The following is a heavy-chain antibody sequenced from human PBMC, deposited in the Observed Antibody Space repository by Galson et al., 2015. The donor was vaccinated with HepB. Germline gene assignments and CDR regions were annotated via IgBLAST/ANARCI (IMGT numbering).Heavy chain of an antibody. Sequence: SVKVSCKVSGYTLTELSMHWVRQAPGKGLEWMGGFDPEDGETIYGQKFQGRVTMTEDTSTDTAYMELSSLRSEDTAVYYCATATAYPYYYFGMDVWGQGTTVTVSS. CDR2: FDPEDGET. CDR1: GYTLTELS. D-gene: IGHD5-18*01. J-gene: IGHJ6*02. V-gene: IGHV1-24*01. CDR3: ATATAYPYYYFGMDV.